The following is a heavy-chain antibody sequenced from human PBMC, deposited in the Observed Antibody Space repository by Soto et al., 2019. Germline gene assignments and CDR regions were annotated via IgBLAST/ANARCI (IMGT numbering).Heavy chain of an antibody. CDR2: IYYSGST. CDR1: GGSVSSGSYY. V-gene: IGHV4-61*01. J-gene: IGHJ4*02. Sequence: LSLTCTVSGGSVSSGSYYWSWIRQPPGKGLEWIGYIYYSGSTNYNPSLKSRVTISVDTSKNQFSLKLSSVTAADTAVYYCARSDGYSSFDYWGQGTLVTVSS. CDR3: ARSDGYSSFDY. D-gene: IGHD4-4*01.